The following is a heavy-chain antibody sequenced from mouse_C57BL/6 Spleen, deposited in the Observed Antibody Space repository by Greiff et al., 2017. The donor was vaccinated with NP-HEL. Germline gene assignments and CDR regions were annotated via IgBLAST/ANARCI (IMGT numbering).Heavy chain of an antibody. CDR2: IYPSDSET. CDR1: GYTFTSYW. CDR3: ATTGRFYYAMDY. Sequence: QVQLKQPGAELVRPGSSVKLSCKASGYTFTSYWMDWVKQRPGQGLEWIGNIYPSDSETHYNQNVKGKATLTVDKSSSTAYMQLSSLTSEDSAVYYCATTGRFYYAMDYWGQGTSVTVSS. V-gene: IGHV1-61*01. J-gene: IGHJ4*01. D-gene: IGHD4-1*02.